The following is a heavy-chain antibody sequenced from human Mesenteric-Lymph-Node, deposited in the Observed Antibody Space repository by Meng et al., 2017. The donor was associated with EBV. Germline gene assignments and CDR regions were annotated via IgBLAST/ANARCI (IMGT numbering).Heavy chain of an antibody. CDR3: ARGADRGANLGY. D-gene: IGHD3-10*01. Sequence: VQRQHGGGGLLTPSESLSLTCTVYGGSFTDHYWTWIRQPPGKGLEWIAEINHSGGTNYNLSLKNRVTISVDTSKNQFSLKLKSVTATDTAVYYCARGADRGANLGYWGQGTLVTVSS. V-gene: IGHV4-34*01. CDR1: GGSFTDHY. CDR2: INHSGGT. J-gene: IGHJ4*02.